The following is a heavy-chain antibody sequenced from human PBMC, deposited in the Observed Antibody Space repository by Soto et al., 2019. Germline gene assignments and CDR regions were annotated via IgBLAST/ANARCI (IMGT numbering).Heavy chain of an antibody. Sequence: PGGSLRLSCAASGFTFSSYGMHWVRQAPGKGLEWVAVIWYDGSNKYYADSVKGRFTISRDNSKNTLYLQMNSLRAEDTAVYYCARLVGGSYVLGGAFDIWGQGTMVTVSS. D-gene: IGHD1-26*01. CDR2: IWYDGSNK. V-gene: IGHV3-33*01. CDR1: GFTFSSYG. J-gene: IGHJ3*02. CDR3: ARLVGGSYVLGGAFDI.